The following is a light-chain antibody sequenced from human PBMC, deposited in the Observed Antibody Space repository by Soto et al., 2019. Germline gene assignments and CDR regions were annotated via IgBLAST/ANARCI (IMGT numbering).Light chain of an antibody. CDR1: QTIRSNY. Sequence: ETVWTQSPGTLSLSPGERATLSCRASQTIRSNYFSWDRQTPGQAPILLIYGASNRATGLADRFSGSGSGTDFPLIISRLEHDDFALYYCQQYGSSPWTFGQGTKVEIK. J-gene: IGKJ1*01. V-gene: IGKV3-20*01. CDR3: QQYGSSPWT. CDR2: GAS.